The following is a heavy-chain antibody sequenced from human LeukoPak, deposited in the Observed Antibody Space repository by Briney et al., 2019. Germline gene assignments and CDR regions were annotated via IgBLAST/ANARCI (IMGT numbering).Heavy chain of an antibody. V-gene: IGHV3-23*01. CDR1: GFTFSSYG. CDR2: MSGSGGST. CDR3: AKVAKYYYGSETYYFFEN. J-gene: IGHJ4*02. Sequence: PGGTLRLSCAASGFTFSSYGMSWVRQAPGKGLEWVSAMSGSGGSTYYADSVKGRFTISRDNAKNSLYLQMNSLRVEDTAVYYCAKVAKYYYGSETYYFFENWGQGTPVTASS. D-gene: IGHD3-10*01.